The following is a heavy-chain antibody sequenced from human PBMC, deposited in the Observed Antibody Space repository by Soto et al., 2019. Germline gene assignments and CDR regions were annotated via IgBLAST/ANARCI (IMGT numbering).Heavy chain of an antibody. CDR1: GFTFSDYG. J-gene: IGHJ5*02. V-gene: IGHV3-30*18. Sequence: QVQLVESGGGVVQPGRSLRLSCAASGFTFSDYGMHWVRQAPGKGLEWVALISHDGNNKYYADSVRGRFTISRDNSKNPLCLQMSSLRPDDTTVYYCAKDRPVKARSGSLSSWGQGTLVTVSS. D-gene: IGHD1-26*01. CDR3: AKDRPVKARSGSLSS. CDR2: ISHDGNNK.